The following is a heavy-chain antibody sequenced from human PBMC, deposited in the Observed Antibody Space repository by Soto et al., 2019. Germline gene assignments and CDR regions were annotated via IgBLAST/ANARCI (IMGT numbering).Heavy chain of an antibody. J-gene: IGHJ6*02. CDR2: IIPIFATA. V-gene: IGHV1-69*12. CDR1: GGTFSSYA. D-gene: IGHD5-12*01. Sequence: QVQLVQSGAEVKKPGSSVKVSCKASGGTFSSYAISWVRQAAGQGLEWMRGIIPIFATAKYAQKFQGRVTITADESTSTAYMELSSLRSEDTAVYYCAKGGLQFLRSPGRAMDVWGQGTTVTVSS. CDR3: AKGGLQFLRSPGRAMDV.